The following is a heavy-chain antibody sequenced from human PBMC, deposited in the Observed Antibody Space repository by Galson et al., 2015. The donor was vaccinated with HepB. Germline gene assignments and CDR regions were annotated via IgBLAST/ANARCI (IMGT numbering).Heavy chain of an antibody. Sequence: SETRSLTCAVYGGSFSGYYWSWIRQPPGKGREWIGEINHSGSTNYNPSLKSRVTISVDTSKNQFSLKLSSVTAADTAVYYCAREGDDSSGPDYGMDVWGQGTTVTVSS. D-gene: IGHD3-22*01. CDR2: INHSGST. CDR1: GGSFSGYY. V-gene: IGHV4-34*01. J-gene: IGHJ6*02. CDR3: AREGDDSSGPDYGMDV.